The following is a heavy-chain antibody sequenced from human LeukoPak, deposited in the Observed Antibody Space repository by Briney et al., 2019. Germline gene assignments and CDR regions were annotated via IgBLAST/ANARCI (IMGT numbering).Heavy chain of an antibody. Sequence: PGGSLRLSCAASGFTFDDYGMSWVRQAPGKGLVWVSGINRNGGSTGSADSVKGRFTISRDNAKNSLYLEMNTLRAEDTALYYCASDHQLLGGCFDYWGQGTLVTVSS. CDR1: GFTFDDYG. V-gene: IGHV3-20*04. CDR2: INRNGGST. CDR3: ASDHQLLGGCFDY. D-gene: IGHD2-2*01. J-gene: IGHJ4*02.